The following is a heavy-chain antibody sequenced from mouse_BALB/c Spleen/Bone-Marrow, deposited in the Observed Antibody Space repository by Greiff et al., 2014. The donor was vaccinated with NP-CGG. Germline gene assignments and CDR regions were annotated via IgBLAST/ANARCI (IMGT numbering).Heavy chain of an antibody. CDR3: ARLEGNYGSTFAY. J-gene: IGHJ3*01. Sequence: VQLQQSGAELVRPGASVKLSCKASGYSFTSYWMNWVKQRPGHGLEWIGMIHPSDTETRLNQRFKDKATLTVDKSSSTAYMHLNSPASEDSAVYYCARLEGNYGSTFAYWGQGTLVTVSA. CDR2: IHPSDTET. D-gene: IGHD1-1*01. CDR1: GYSFTSYW. V-gene: IGHV1-61*01.